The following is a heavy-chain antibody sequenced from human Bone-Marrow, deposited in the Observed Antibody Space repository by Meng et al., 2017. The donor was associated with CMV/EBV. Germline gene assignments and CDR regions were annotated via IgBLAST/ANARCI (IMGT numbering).Heavy chain of an antibody. CDR2: IYDSGST. CDR1: GDSVSSGGYY. CDR3: ASPNY. J-gene: IGHJ4*02. V-gene: IGHV4-31*03. Sequence: SQTLSRTCTVSGDSVSSGGYYWTWIRQHPGKGLEWIGYIYDSGSTYYNPSPQSRFTISLDTSKNQCCLKLSAVAAADTAVYYWASPNYWGQGTLVTVSS.